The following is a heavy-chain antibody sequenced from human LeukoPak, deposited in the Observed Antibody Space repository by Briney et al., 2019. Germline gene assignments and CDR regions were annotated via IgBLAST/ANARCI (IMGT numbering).Heavy chain of an antibody. CDR3: ARDSGTTGEVKFDP. D-gene: IGHD4-17*01. CDR1: GYTFSSYG. V-gene: IGHV1-18*01. J-gene: IGHJ5*02. CDR2: ISGYNGNT. Sequence: GASVKVSCKASGYTFSSYGMTWVRQAPGQGPEYMGWISGYNGNTNYAQKFQDRVAMTIDTSTTTAYMELRSLRLDDSAVYYCARDSGTTGEVKFDPWGQGILVTVSS.